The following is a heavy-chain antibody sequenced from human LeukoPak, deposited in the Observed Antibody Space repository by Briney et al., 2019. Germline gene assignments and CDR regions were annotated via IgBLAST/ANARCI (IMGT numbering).Heavy chain of an antibody. V-gene: IGHV1-2*02. Sequence: ASVKVSCKASGYTFTGYYMHWVRQAPGQGLEWMGWINPNSGGTNYAQKFQGRVTMTRDTSISTAYMELSRLRSDDTAVYYCARGLYCSSTSCYVGYYYMDVWGKGTTVTISS. CDR1: GYTFTGYY. CDR2: INPNSGGT. D-gene: IGHD2-2*01. CDR3: ARGLYCSSTSCYVGYYYMDV. J-gene: IGHJ6*03.